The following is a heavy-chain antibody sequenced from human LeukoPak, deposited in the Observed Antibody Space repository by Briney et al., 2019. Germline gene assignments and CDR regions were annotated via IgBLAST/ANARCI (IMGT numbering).Heavy chain of an antibody. V-gene: IGHV4-59*01. CDR2: IYYSGST. CDR3: ARDSGIEYFDWLPFDY. D-gene: IGHD3-9*01. Sequence: SETLSLTCTVSGGSISSYYWSWIRQPPGKGPEWIGYIYYSGSTNYNPSLKSRVTISVDTSKNQFSLKLSSVTAADTAVYYCARDSGIEYFDWLPFDYWGQGTLVTVSS. J-gene: IGHJ4*02. CDR1: GGSISSYY.